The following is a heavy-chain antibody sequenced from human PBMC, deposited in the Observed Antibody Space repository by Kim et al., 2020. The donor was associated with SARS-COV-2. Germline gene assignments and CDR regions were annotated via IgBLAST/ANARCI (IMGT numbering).Heavy chain of an antibody. CDR3: SRARRKWNYMDV. D-gene: IGHD1-26*01. V-gene: IGHV4-34*01. Sequence: SETLSLTCAVYGGSFSGYCWYWSRHRPAKGLEWIGEINHNESTNNNPSLNSQVTISVYTSKNQFSLNLSFVTAADTAMYYCSRARRKWNYMDVLSKWTT. J-gene: IGHJ6*03. CDR2: INHNEST. CDR1: GGSFSGYC.